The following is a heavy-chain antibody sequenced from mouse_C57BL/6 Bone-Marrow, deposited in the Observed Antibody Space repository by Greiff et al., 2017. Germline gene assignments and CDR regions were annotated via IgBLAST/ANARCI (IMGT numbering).Heavy chain of an antibody. CDR2: IYPGDGDT. D-gene: IGHD1-1*01. V-gene: IGHV1-82*01. J-gene: IGHJ4*01. Sequence: QVQLQQSGPELVKPGASVKISCKASGYAFSGSWMNWVKQRPGKGLEWIGRIYPGDGDTNYNGKFKGKATLTADKSSSTAYMQLSSLTSEDSAVYFCARSPIYYYGSSHYYAMDYWGQGTSVTVSS. CDR1: GYAFSGSW. CDR3: ARSPIYYYGSSHYYAMDY.